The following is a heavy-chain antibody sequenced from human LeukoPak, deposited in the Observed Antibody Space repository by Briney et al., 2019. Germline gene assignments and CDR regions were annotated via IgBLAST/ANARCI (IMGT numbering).Heavy chain of an antibody. D-gene: IGHD3-3*01. V-gene: IGHV4-34*01. Sequence: PSETLSLTCAVYGGSFSGYYWSWIRQPPGKGLEWIGEINHSGSTNYNPSLKSRVTISVDTSKSRFSLKLSSVTAADTAVYYCARGRYCDVWSGYPAHYYYGMDVWGQGTTVTVSS. CDR2: INHSGST. CDR3: ARGRYCDVWSGYPAHYYYGMDV. J-gene: IGHJ6*02. CDR1: GGSFSGYY.